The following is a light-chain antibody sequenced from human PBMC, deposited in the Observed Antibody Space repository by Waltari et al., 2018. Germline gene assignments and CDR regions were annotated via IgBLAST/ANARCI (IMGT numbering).Light chain of an antibody. J-gene: IGLJ3*02. CDR1: SSDVGGYNY. CDR2: DVS. Sequence: QSALTQPASVSGSPGQSITISCTGTSSDVGGYNYVSWYQQHPGKAPKLMIYDVSNRPSRVSNRFSVSKSGNTASLTISGLQAEDEADYYCSSYTSSSSWVFGGGTKLTVL. V-gene: IGLV2-14*01. CDR3: SSYTSSSSWV.